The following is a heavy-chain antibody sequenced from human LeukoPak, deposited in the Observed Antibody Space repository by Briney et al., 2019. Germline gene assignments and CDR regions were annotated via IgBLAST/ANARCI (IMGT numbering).Heavy chain of an antibody. D-gene: IGHD3-22*01. CDR3: ARDQLVTMIVVAPDDAFDI. V-gene: IGHV1-2*06. CDR1: GYTLTNHY. CDR2: INPNSGGT. J-gene: IGHJ3*02. Sequence: ASVKVSCKASGYTLTNHYVHWVRQAPGQGLEWMGRINPNSGGTNYAQKFQGRVTMTRDTSISTAYMELSRLRSDDTAVYYCARDQLVTMIVVAPDDAFDIWGQGTMVTVSS.